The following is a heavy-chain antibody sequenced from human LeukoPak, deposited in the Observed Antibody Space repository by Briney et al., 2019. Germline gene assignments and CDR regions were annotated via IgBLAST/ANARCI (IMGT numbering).Heavy chain of an antibody. CDR3: AIHDYGEGVDY. D-gene: IGHD4-17*01. Sequence: KSSETLSLTCADSGGSISSGGYSWSWIRQPPGKGLEWIGYIYHSGSTYYNPSLKSRVTISVDRSKNQFSLKLSSVTAADTAVYYCAIHDYGEGVDYWGQGTLVTVSS. CDR1: GGSISSGGYS. V-gene: IGHV4-30-2*01. J-gene: IGHJ4*02. CDR2: IYHSGST.